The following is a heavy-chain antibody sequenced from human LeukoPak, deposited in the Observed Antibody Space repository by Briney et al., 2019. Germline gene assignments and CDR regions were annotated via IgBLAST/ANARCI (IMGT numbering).Heavy chain of an antibody. CDR2: ISGSGGST. V-gene: IGHV3-23*01. Sequence: GGSLRLSCAASGFTFSSYAMSWVRQAPGKGLGWVSAISGSGGSTYYADSVKGRFTISRDNSKNTLYLQMNSLRAEDTAVYYCARDSRLDPDDYWGQGTLVTVSS. CDR3: ARDSRLDPDDY. J-gene: IGHJ4*02. CDR1: GFTFSSYA.